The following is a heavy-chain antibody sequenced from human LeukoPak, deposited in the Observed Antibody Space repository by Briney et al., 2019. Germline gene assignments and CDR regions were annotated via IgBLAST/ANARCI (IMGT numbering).Heavy chain of an antibody. D-gene: IGHD3-9*01. J-gene: IGHJ6*03. CDR2: INHSGST. CDR1: GGSFSGYY. V-gene: IGHV4-34*01. CDR3: ARLSRYYDILTGYSPYYMDV. Sequence: ASETLSLTCAVYGGSFSGYYWSWIRQPPGKGLEWIGEINHSGSTNYNPSLKSRVTISVDTSKNQFSLKLSSVTATDTAVYYCARLSRYYDILTGYSPYYMDVWGKGTTVTISS.